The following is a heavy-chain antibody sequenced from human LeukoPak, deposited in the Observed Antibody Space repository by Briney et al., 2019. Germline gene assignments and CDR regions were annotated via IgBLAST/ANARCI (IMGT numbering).Heavy chain of an antibody. Sequence: SETLSLTCTVSGGSISSYYWSWIRQPPGKGLEWIGYIYYSGSTNYSPSLKSRVTISVDTSKNQFSLKLSSVTAADTAVYYCARHIVGSYLFDPWGQGTLVTVSS. J-gene: IGHJ5*02. CDR2: IYYSGST. D-gene: IGHD1-26*01. CDR1: GGSISSYY. V-gene: IGHV4-59*08. CDR3: ARHIVGSYLFDP.